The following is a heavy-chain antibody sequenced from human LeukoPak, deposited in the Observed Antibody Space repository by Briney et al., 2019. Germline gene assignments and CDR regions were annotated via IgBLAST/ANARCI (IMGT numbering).Heavy chain of an antibody. CDR1: GGSISSGSYY. V-gene: IGHV4-61*02. CDR3: AREAPIGRGYSYGYLKTYYYCMDV. CDR2: IDTSGRT. J-gene: IGHJ6*03. Sequence: PSQTLSLTCTVSGGSISSGSYYWRWIRQPAGEGLEWIGRIDTSGRTNYQPSLKSRVILSVDTSKDQFSLKLSSVTAADTAVYYCAREAPIGRGYSYGYLKTYYYCMDVWGKGTTVTISS. D-gene: IGHD5-18*01.